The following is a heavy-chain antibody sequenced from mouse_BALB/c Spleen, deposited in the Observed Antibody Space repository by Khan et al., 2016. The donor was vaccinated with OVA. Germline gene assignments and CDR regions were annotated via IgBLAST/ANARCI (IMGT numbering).Heavy chain of an antibody. CDR3: ARQPYYHYNIMDY. J-gene: IGHJ4*01. D-gene: IGHD2-10*01. CDR1: GFSLTNYG. V-gene: IGHV2-6-1*01. Sequence: VQLQESGPGLAAPSQSLSITCTISGFSLTNYGVHWIRQPPGKGLEWLVVIWNDGNTNYNPALKSRLTITKDNSQSQVFLKVNSLQTDDTAIYVCARQPYYHYNIMDYWGQGTSVTVSS. CDR2: IWNDGNT.